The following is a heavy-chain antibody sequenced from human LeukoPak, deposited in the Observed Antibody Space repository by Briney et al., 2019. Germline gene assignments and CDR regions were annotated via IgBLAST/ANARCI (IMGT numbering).Heavy chain of an antibody. CDR2: ISGSGGST. CDR3: ARDFGVGDY. J-gene: IGHJ4*02. V-gene: IGHV3-23*01. CDR1: GFTFSSYA. D-gene: IGHD3-10*01. Sequence: TGGSLRLSCAASGFTFSSYAMSWVRQAPGKGLEWVSAISGSGGSTYYADSVKGRFTISRDNSKNTLYPQMNSLRAEDTAVYYCARDFGVGDYWGQGTLVTVSS.